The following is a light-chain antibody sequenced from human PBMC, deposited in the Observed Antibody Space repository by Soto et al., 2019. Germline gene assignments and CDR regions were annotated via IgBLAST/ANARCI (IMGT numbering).Light chain of an antibody. V-gene: IGKV3-15*01. J-gene: IGKJ1*01. CDR1: QSISSD. Sequence: EVVMKQSPATLSVSPVEIATLSRRASQSISSDLAWYQQKPGQAPRLLIYGASTRATGIPARFSGSGSGTEFTLTISSLQSEDFAVYYCQQYNNWPPRTFGQGTKVDIK. CDR2: GAS. CDR3: QQYNNWPPRT.